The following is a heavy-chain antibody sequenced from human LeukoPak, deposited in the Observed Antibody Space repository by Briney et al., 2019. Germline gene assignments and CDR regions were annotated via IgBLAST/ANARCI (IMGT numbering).Heavy chain of an antibody. Sequence: SETLSLTCAVYGGSFSGYYWSWIRQPPGKGLEWIGEINHSGSTNYNPSLKSRVTISVDTSKNQFSLKLSSVTAADTAVYYCAREVWGGVYYYYGMDVWGQGTTVTVSS. CDR2: INHSGST. V-gene: IGHV4-34*01. D-gene: IGHD2-21*01. J-gene: IGHJ6*02. CDR1: GGSFSGYY. CDR3: AREVWGGVYYYYGMDV.